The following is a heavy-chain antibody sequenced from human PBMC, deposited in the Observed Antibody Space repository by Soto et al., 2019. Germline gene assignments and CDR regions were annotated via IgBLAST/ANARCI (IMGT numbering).Heavy chain of an antibody. CDR1: DGSFNPNY. D-gene: IGHD3-22*01. J-gene: IGHJ5*01. CDR2: IYYAGTT. Sequence: QVRLQESGPGLVTSSETLSLTCTVSDGSFNPNYWGWIRQPPGKGLEWVGYIYYAGTTPYNPSLKGRANISRDTSENPFSLKARSVTAADTAVYYCARIGRYYQAFDSWGQGTLVTVSS. V-gene: IGHV4-59*08. CDR3: ARIGRYYQAFDS.